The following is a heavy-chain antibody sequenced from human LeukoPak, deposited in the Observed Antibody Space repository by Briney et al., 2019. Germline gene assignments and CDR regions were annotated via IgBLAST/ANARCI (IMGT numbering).Heavy chain of an antibody. CDR3: ARGFAGSGWYDY. Sequence: SETLSLTCTVSGGSISSSSYYWGWIRQPPGKGLEWIGSIYYSGSTYYNPSLKSRVTISVDTSKNQFSLKLSSVTAADTAVYYCARGFAGSGWYDYWGQGTLVTVSS. J-gene: IGHJ4*02. V-gene: IGHV4-39*07. CDR1: GGSISSSSYY. CDR2: IYYSGST. D-gene: IGHD6-19*01.